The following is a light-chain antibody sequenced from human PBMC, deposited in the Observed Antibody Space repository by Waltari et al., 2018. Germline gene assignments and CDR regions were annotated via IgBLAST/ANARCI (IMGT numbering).Light chain of an antibody. CDR1: ISHPGMNY. J-gene: IGLJ3*02. V-gene: IGLV1-47*01. CDR2: RNN. Sequence: QSVLTQPPSASGTPGQTVTTSCPGRISHPGMNYVSWYQHLPGTAPKLLIYRNNPRPSGVPDRFSGSKSGTSASLAISGLRSEDEADYYCAAWDDSLSGGVFGGGTKLTVL. CDR3: AAWDDSLSGGV.